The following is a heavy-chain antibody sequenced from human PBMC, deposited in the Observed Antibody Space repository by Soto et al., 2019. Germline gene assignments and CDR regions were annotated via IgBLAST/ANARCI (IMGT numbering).Heavy chain of an antibody. CDR3: ARDRGFPCRSDY. J-gene: IGHJ4*02. V-gene: IGHV1-3*01. CDR2: INVGNGNT. CDR1: GYTFSSSA. D-gene: IGHD2-15*01. Sequence: QVQLVQSGAEVKKPGASVKVSCKASGYTFSSSAMHWARQAPGQRLEWMGWINVGNGNTKYSQKFQGRVTFTRDTPASTGYMELSGLRSEDTAVYYCARDRGFPCRSDYWGQGTLVTVSS.